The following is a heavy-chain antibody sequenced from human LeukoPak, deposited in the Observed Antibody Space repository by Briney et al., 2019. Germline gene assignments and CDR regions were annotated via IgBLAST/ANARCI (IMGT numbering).Heavy chain of an antibody. CDR3: AREYIAVAGTLEWGYYFDY. D-gene: IGHD6-19*01. CDR1: GGSISSYY. V-gene: IGHV4-59*12. CDR2: IYYSGST. Sequence: SETLSLTCTVSGGSISSYYWSWIRQPPGKGLEWIGYIYYSGSTNYNPSLKSRVTMSVDTSKNQFSLKLSSVTAADTAVYYCAREYIAVAGTLEWGYYFDYWGQGTLVTVSS. J-gene: IGHJ4*02.